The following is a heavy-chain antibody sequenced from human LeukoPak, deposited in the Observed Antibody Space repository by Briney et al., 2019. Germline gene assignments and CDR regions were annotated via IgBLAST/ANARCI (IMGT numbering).Heavy chain of an antibody. V-gene: IGHV5-51*01. J-gene: IGHJ4*02. CDR1: GYSFTSYW. CDR3: ATHYVSSFH. D-gene: IGHD3-10*01. Sequence: GESLKISCKGSGYSFTSYWIGWVRQMPGKGLEWMGIIYPGDSDIRYSPSFQGHVTISADKSLSTAYLQWTSLKASDTAIYYCATHYVSSFHWGQGTQVSVSS. CDR2: IYPGDSDI.